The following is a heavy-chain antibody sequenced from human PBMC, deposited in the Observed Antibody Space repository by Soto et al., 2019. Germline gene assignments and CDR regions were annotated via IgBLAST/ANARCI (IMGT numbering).Heavy chain of an antibody. CDR1: GFTFSSYG. D-gene: IGHD2-21*02. J-gene: IGHJ2*01. CDR2: IWYDGSNK. V-gene: IGHV3-33*01. CDR3: AREAYCGCDCYSDGWYFDL. Sequence: QVQLVESGGGVVQPGRSLRLSCAASGFTFSSYGMHWVRQAPGKGLEWVAVIWYDGSNKYYADSVKGRFTISRDNSKNTLYLQMNSLRAEDTAVYYCAREAYCGCDCYSDGWYFDLWGRGTLVTVSS.